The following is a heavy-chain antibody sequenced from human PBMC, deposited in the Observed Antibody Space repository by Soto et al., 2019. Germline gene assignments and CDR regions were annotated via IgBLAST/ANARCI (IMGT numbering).Heavy chain of an antibody. Sequence: QVQLVESGGGVVQPGRSLRLSCAASGFTFSSYAMHWVRQAPDKGLEWVAVISYDGSNKYYADSVKGRFTISRDNSKNTLYLQMNSLRAEDTAVYYCARDVSRTLWFVPWGQGTLVTVSS. CDR2: ISYDGSNK. J-gene: IGHJ5*02. CDR1: GFTFSSYA. V-gene: IGHV3-30-3*01. CDR3: ARDVSRTLWFVP.